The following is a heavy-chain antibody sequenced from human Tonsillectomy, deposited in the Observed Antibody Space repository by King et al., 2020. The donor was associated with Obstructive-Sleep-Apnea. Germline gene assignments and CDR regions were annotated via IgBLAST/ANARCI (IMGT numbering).Heavy chain of an antibody. CDR2: MNSDGNIT. CDR3: TRAEKGGFSF. CDR1: GFTFSSYW. V-gene: IGHV3-74*01. Sequence: VQLVESGGGLVQPGGSLRLSCAASGFTFSSYWMHWVRQVPGKGLVWVSRMNSDGNITNDADSVKGRFTISRDNAKNTLYLKMDSLGAEDTALYYCTRAEKGGFSFWGHGALVIVSS. J-gene: IGHJ5*01.